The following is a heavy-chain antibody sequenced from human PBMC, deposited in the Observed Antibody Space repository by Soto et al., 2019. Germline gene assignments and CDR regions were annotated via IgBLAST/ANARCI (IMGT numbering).Heavy chain of an antibody. J-gene: IGHJ6*02. CDR1: GGSISSGDYY. CDR3: AREIKGLYYYYYYGMDV. Sequence: QVQLQESGPGLVKPSQTLSLTCTVSGGSISSGDYYWSWIRQPPGKGLEWIGYIYYSGSTYYNPSLKSRVTISVDTSKTQFSLKLSSVTAADTAVYYCAREIKGLYYYYYYGMDVWGQGTTVTVSS. V-gene: IGHV4-30-4*01. CDR2: IYYSGST. D-gene: IGHD6-19*01.